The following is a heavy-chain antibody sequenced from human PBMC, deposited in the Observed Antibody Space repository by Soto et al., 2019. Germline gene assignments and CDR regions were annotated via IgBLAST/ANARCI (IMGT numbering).Heavy chain of an antibody. V-gene: IGHV3-23*01. CDR2: ISGSGGGT. D-gene: IGHD4-17*01. CDR1: GFTFSSYA. Sequence: EVQLLESGGGLVQPGGSLRLSCAASGFTFSSYAMSWVRQAPGKGLEWVSAISGSGGGTYYADSVKGRFTISRDNSKNTLYLQMNSLRAEDTDVYYCAKYYGDYGRYYYYCGMDVWGQGTTVTVSS. CDR3: AKYYGDYGRYYYYCGMDV. J-gene: IGHJ6*02.